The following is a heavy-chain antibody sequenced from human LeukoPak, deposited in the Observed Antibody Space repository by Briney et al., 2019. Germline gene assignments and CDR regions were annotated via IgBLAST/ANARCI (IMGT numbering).Heavy chain of an antibody. D-gene: IGHD3-22*01. CDR3: AREGYYDTSASGAFDI. J-gene: IGHJ3*02. CDR1: GGSISSSRYY. Sequence: SGTLSLTCTVSGGSISSSRYYWGWIRQPPGKGLEWIGSIYYSGKTYYNPSLKSRVTISLDTSKNQFYVKMTSLTAADTAVYYCAREGYYDTSASGAFDIWGQGTMVTVFS. V-gene: IGHV4-39*07. CDR2: IYYSGKT.